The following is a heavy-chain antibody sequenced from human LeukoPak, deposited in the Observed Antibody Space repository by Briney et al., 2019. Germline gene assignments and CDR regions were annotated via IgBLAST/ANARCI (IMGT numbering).Heavy chain of an antibody. CDR3: ARGYTDGWLIGY. CDR1: GGSISSGDYN. D-gene: IGHD6-19*01. V-gene: IGHV4-30-4*01. J-gene: IGHJ4*02. Sequence: PSQTLSLTCTVSGGSISSGDYNWNWIRQPPGKGLEWIGYIYYSGSTYYNPSLKSRVTISVDTSKNQFSLRLTSVTAADTAVYYCARGYTDGWLIGYWGQGTLVTVSS. CDR2: IYYSGST.